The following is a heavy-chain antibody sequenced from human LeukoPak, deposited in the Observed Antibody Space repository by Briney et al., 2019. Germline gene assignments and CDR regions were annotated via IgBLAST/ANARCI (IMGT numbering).Heavy chain of an antibody. CDR2: IGRRGSST. CDR3: ARDRGHCSSTGCYGGIFDY. V-gene: IGHV3-48*03. J-gene: IGHJ4*02. CDR1: GFTFSSYE. D-gene: IGHD2-2*01. Sequence: GGSLRLSCAATGFTFSSYEMNWVRQAPGKGLEWVSYIGRRGSSTNYGGSVKARFTISRENAKTSLYLQMNSLRAEDTAVYYCARDRGHCSSTGCYGGIFDYWGQGTLVTVSS.